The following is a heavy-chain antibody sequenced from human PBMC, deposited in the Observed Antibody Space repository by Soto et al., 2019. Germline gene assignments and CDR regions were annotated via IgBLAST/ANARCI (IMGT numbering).Heavy chain of an antibody. CDR1: GFTFSSYS. J-gene: IGHJ6*02. D-gene: IGHD3-16*01. V-gene: IGHV3-21*04. CDR3: VRPRPSGENYGMDV. Sequence: KPGGSLRLSCAASGFTFSSYSMNWVRQAPGKGLEWVSSISSSSSYIYYADSVKGRFTISRDNAKNSLYLQMNSLRAEDTAVYYCVRPRPSGENYGMDVWGQGTTVTVSS. CDR2: ISSSSSYI.